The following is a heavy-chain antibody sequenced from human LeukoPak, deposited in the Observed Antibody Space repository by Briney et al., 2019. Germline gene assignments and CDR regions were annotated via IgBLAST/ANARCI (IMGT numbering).Heavy chain of an antibody. D-gene: IGHD3-9*01. Sequence: GRSLRLSCAASGFTFSSYGVHWVRQAPGKGLEWVAVISYDGSNKYYADSVKGRFTISRDNSKNTLYLQMNSLRAEDTAVYYCASVDILYGMDVWGQGTLVTVSS. V-gene: IGHV3-30*03. CDR3: ASVDILYGMDV. CDR2: ISYDGSNK. J-gene: IGHJ6*02. CDR1: GFTFSSYG.